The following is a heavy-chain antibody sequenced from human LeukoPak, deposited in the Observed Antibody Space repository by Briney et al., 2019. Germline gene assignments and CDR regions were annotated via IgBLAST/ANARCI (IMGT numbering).Heavy chain of an antibody. D-gene: IGHD5-18*01. CDR2: INPSGGST. CDR1: GYTFTSYY. CDR3: ARAGYKDDFDY. Sequence: ASVKVSCKASGYTFTSYYMHWVRKAPGQGLEWMGIINPSGGSTSYAQKFQGRVTMTRDTSTSTVYMELSSLRSEDTAVYYCARAGYKDDFDYWGQGTLVTVSS. V-gene: IGHV1-46*01. J-gene: IGHJ4*02.